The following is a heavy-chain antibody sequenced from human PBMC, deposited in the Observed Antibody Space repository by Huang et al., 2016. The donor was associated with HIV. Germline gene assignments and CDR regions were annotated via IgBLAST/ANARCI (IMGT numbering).Heavy chain of an antibody. V-gene: IGHV4-34*01. D-gene: IGHD1-1*01. J-gene: IGHJ3*02. CDR3: ARERMMSWLDDHDAFDI. CDR1: GGSFSGSD. Sequence: QVQLQQWGAGLLKPSETLSLTCAVYGGSFSGSDWSWIRQSPGKGLEWIGEINHSGSTNDNPSLRSRLTISVDTSKNQFSLKLSSVTAADTAVYYCARERMMSWLDDHDAFDIWGQGTMVTVSS. CDR2: INHSGST.